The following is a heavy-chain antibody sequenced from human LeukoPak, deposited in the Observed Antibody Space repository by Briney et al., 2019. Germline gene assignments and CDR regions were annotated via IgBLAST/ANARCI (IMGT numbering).Heavy chain of an antibody. Sequence: GGSLRLSCAASRFTFSSYAMSWVRQAPGKGLEWVSVISGSGGSTYYADSVKGRFTISRDNSKNTLYLQMNSLRAEDTAVYYCAKNRLGYFDYWGQGTLVTVSS. V-gene: IGHV3-23*01. CDR3: AKNRLGYFDY. D-gene: IGHD1-14*01. CDR1: RFTFSSYA. J-gene: IGHJ4*02. CDR2: ISGSGGST.